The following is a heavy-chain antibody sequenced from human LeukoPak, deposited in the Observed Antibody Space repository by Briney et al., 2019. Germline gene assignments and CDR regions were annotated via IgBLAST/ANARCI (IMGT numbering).Heavy chain of an antibody. CDR3: ARVPGYSSSWFDY. CDR1: GFTFSSYA. Sequence: GASLRLSCAASGFTFSSYAMSWVRQAPGKGLEWVSAISGSGGSTYYADSVKGRFTISRDNAKNSLYLQMNSLRAEDTAVYYCARVPGYSSSWFDYWGQGTLVTVSS. D-gene: IGHD6-13*01. CDR2: ISGSGGST. V-gene: IGHV3-23*01. J-gene: IGHJ5*01.